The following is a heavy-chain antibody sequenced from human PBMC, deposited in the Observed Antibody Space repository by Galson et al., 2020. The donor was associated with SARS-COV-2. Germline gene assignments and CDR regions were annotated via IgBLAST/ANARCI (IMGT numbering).Heavy chain of an antibody. CDR1: GFTFSSYE. Sequence: GGSLRLSCATSGFTFSSYEMNWVRQAPGKGLEWVSYISSSGSTIYYADSVKGRFTISRDNAKNSLYLQMNSLRAEDTAVYYCAREAQFFDDYYYYYYMDVWGKGTPVTVSS. J-gene: IGHJ6*03. D-gene: IGHD4-4*01. CDR2: ISSSGSTI. V-gene: IGHV3-48*03. CDR3: AREAQFFDDYYYYYYMDV.